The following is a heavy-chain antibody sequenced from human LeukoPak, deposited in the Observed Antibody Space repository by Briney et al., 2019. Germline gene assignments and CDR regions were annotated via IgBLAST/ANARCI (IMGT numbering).Heavy chain of an antibody. J-gene: IGHJ3*02. CDR3: ARGEVFLI. CDR1: GFTFSSYG. V-gene: IGHV3-48*03. D-gene: IGHD2-21*01. CDR2: ISSSGSSI. Sequence: GGSLRLSCAASGFTFSSYGLNWVREAPGKGLEWVSHISSSGSSISSADSVKGRFTISRDNAKNSLYLQMNSLRAEDTAVYYCARGEVFLIWGQGTMVTVSS.